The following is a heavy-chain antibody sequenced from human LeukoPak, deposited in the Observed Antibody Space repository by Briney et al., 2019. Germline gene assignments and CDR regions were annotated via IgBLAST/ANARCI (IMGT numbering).Heavy chain of an antibody. CDR3: AILGSPGWFDP. V-gene: IGHV4-39*01. Sequence: SETLSLTCTVSGGSISSSSYYWGWIRQPPGKGLEWIGNIYYSGSTYYNPALKSRVTIYVDTSKNQSSLKLSSATAADTAMFYCAILGSPGWFDPWGKGTLVTVSS. D-gene: IGHD2-15*01. J-gene: IGHJ5*02. CDR2: IYYSGST. CDR1: GGSISSSSYY.